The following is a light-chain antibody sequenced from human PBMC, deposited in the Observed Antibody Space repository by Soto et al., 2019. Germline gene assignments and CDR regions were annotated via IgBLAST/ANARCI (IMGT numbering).Light chain of an antibody. Sequence: EIVMTQSPATLSVSPGERATLSCSASRIVSSNLAWYQQKPGEDPRLLIYGASTRATGIPARFSGSGSGTEFTLTISSLQSEDFVVDYCQQRSNWPQTFGQGTKVDIK. J-gene: IGKJ1*01. CDR1: RIVSSN. V-gene: IGKV3-15*01. CDR2: GAS. CDR3: QQRSNWPQT.